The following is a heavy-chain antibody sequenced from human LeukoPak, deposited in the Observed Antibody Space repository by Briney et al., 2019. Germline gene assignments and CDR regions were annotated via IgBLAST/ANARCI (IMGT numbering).Heavy chain of an antibody. D-gene: IGHD2-2*01. CDR3: ARVAVVVPAAMFHKLYYYYYYMDV. V-gene: IGHV3-48*04. J-gene: IGHJ6*03. CDR1: GFTFSTYS. Sequence: GGSLRLSCAASGFTFSTYSMNWVRQAPGKGLEWISYISSLSGTINYADSVKGRFTISRDNAKNSLYLQMNSLRAEDTVVYYCARVAVVVPAAMFHKLYYYYYYMDVWGKGTTVTISS. CDR2: ISSLSGTI.